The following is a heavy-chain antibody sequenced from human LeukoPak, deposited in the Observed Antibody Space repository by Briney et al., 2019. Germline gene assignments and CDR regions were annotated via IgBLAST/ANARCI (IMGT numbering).Heavy chain of an antibody. V-gene: IGHV3-30*04. Sequence: SGGSLRLSCAASGFTFSSYVMHWVRQAPGKGLQWVALISYDGRNTYYAESVRGRFTISRDNSKNKLYLQVQSLRPEDTAVYFCAREKDSSSWSYFDYWGQGTLVTVSS. CDR1: GFTFSSYV. CDR2: ISYDGRNT. CDR3: AREKDSSSWSYFDY. J-gene: IGHJ4*02. D-gene: IGHD6-13*01.